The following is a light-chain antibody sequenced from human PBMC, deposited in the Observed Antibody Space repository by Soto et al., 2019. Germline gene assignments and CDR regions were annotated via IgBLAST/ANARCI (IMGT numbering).Light chain of an antibody. CDR3: QQYRSWPRP. J-gene: IGKJ1*01. CDR2: GAS. CDR1: QSVDIN. Sequence: NVLTQSASTVSVSTGERVTLSCRASQSVDINLAWYQQKPGQAPRLLIYGASTRATDMSGTFSGRGSGTEFTLTISNVRPEDFAVYYCQQYRSWPRPFGQVTMAAIK. V-gene: IGKV3-15*01.